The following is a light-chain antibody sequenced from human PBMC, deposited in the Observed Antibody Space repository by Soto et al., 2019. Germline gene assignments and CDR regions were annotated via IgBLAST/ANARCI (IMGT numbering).Light chain of an antibody. CDR1: QSVSSSY. CDR3: QQDGSSPSIT. Sequence: EIVLPQSPGTLSLSPGERATLSCRASQSVSSSYLAWYQQKPGQAPRLLIYGASSRATGIPDRFSGSGSGTDFTLTISRLEPEDFAVYYCQQDGSSPSITFGQGTRREIK. V-gene: IGKV3-20*01. J-gene: IGKJ5*01. CDR2: GAS.